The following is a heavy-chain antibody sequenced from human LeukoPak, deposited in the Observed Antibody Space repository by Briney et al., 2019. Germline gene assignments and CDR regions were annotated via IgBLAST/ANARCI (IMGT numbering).Heavy chain of an antibody. CDR1: GSTFSSYA. CDR2: ISSSSSTI. J-gene: IGHJ4*02. CDR3: ARVTIFGVVIAHFDY. D-gene: IGHD3-3*01. V-gene: IGHV3-48*01. Sequence: PGGSLRLSCAASGSTFSSYAMSWVRQAPGKGLEWVSYISSSSSTIYYADSVKGRFTISRDNAKNSLYLQMNSLRAEDTAVYYCARVTIFGVVIAHFDYWGQGTLVTVSS.